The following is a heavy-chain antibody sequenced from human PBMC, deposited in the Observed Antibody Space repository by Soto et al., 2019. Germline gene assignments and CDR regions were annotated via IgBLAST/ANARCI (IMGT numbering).Heavy chain of an antibody. CDR1: GFTFSSYG. J-gene: IGHJ6*02. CDR2: ISYDGSNK. CDR3: AKDLSGVYYYYYGMDV. Sequence: GGSLRLSCAASGFTFSSYGMHWVRQAPGKGLEWVAVISYDGSNKYYADSVKGRFTISRDNSKNTLYLQMNSLRAEDTAVYYCAKDLSGVYYYYYGMDVWGQGTTVTVSS. V-gene: IGHV3-30*18.